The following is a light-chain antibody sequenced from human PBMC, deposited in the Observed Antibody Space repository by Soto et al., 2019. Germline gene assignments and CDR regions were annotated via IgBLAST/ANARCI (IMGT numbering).Light chain of an antibody. CDR2: GAP. Sequence: ETVLTQSPGTLSLSPGQRATLSCRASQSVSSSNLAWYQQKPGQAPRLRIYGAPSRATGIPDRFSGSGSGTDFTLTISGLEPEDFAVYFCQQYVGSGPVTFGGGTKVEVK. J-gene: IGKJ4*01. CDR3: QQYVGSGPVT. CDR1: QSVSSSN. V-gene: IGKV3-20*01.